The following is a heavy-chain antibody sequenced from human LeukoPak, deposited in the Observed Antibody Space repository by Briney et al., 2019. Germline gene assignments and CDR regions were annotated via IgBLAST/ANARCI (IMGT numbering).Heavy chain of an antibody. D-gene: IGHD3-9*01. J-gene: IGHJ5*02. V-gene: IGHV1-69*05. CDR1: GGTVTSYA. CDR3: ARRDYDILTGYLNWFDP. Sequence: SVNVSCKASGGTVTSYAISWVRQAPGQGLEWMGGIVPIFGTANYAQKLQGRVTITTDESTSTAYMELSSLRSEDTAVYYCARRDYDILTGYLNWFDPWGQGTLVTVSA. CDR2: IVPIFGTA.